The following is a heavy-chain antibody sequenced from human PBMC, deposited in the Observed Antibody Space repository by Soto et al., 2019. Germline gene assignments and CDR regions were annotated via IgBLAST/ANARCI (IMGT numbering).Heavy chain of an antibody. J-gene: IGHJ5*02. CDR3: ARAATSSIVVGWFDP. CDR2: ISYDGSNK. D-gene: IGHD3-22*01. Sequence: QVQLVESGGGVVQPWRSLRLSCAASGFTFSSYAMHWVRQAPGKGLEWVAVISYDGSNKYYADSVKGRFTISRDNSKNTLYLQMNSLRAEDTAVYYCARAATSSIVVGWFDPWGQGTLVTVSS. V-gene: IGHV3-30-3*01. CDR1: GFTFSSYA.